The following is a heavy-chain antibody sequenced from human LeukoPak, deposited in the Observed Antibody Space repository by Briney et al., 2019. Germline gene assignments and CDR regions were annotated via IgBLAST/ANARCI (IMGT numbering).Heavy chain of an antibody. CDR2: IYPGDSDT. Sequence: GESLKISCKGSGYSFTSYWIGWVRQMPGKGLEWMGIIYPGDSDTRYSPSFQGQVTISADKSISTAYLQWSSLKASDTAMYYCARAWNDLAVRGAFDIWGQGTMVTVSS. D-gene: IGHD1-1*01. J-gene: IGHJ3*02. V-gene: IGHV5-51*01. CDR1: GYSFTSYW. CDR3: ARAWNDLAVRGAFDI.